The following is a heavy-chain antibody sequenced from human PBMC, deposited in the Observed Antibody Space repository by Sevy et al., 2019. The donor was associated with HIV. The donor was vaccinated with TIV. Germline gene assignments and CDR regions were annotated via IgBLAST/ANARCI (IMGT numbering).Heavy chain of an antibody. CDR2: ISYDGNNR. D-gene: IGHD6-13*01. Sequence: GGSLRLSCAGSGFTFSGYGMHWVRQAPGKGLEWVAVISYDGNNRYYADSVEGRFTISRANSKNTLYLQMDSLRTEDTAVYYCAKSLLYGGSWKPYYYYGMDLWGQGTTVTVSS. CDR1: GFTFSGYG. J-gene: IGHJ6*02. CDR3: AKSLLYGGSWKPYYYYGMDL. V-gene: IGHV3-30*18.